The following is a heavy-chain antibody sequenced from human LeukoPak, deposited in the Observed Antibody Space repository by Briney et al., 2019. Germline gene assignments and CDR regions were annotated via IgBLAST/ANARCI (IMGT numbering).Heavy chain of an antibody. J-gene: IGHJ4*02. V-gene: IGHV1-18*01. Sequence: ASVKVSCKASGYAFTSYGISWVRQAPGQGLECMGWISAYNGNTNYAQKLQGRVTMTTDTSTSTAYMELRSLRSDDTAVYYCARDLPPMSYFDYWGQGTLVTVSS. CDR2: ISAYNGNT. CDR1: GYAFTSYG. CDR3: ARDLPPMSYFDY.